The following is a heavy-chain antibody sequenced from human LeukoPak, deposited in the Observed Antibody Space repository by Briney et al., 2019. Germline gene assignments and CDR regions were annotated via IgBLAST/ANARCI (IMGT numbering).Heavy chain of an antibody. D-gene: IGHD3-9*01. J-gene: IGHJ4*02. CDR1: GGSISSSSYY. CDR3: ARSYYDILTGYYADY. V-gene: IGHV4-39*07. CDR2: IYYSGST. Sequence: SSETLSLTCTVSGGSISSSSYYWGWIRQPPGKGLEWIGSIYYSGSTYYNPSLKSRVTISVDTSKNQFSLKLSSVTAADMAVYYCARSYYDILTGYYADYWGQGTLVTVSS.